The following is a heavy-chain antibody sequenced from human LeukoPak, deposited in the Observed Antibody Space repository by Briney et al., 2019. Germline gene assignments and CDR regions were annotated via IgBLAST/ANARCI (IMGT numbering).Heavy chain of an antibody. J-gene: IGHJ5*02. CDR2: IRSKTYGGTT. D-gene: IGHD1-26*01. Sequence: GGSLRLSCTGSGLTFGDYGMSWFRQAPGKGLEWVGHIRSKTYGGTTEYATSIKGRFTISRDDSKCIAYLQMNSLKTEDTAVYYCARSLVVGATYPYHWGQGTLVTVSS. CDR3: ARSLVVGATYPYH. CDR1: GLTFGDYG. V-gene: IGHV3-49*03.